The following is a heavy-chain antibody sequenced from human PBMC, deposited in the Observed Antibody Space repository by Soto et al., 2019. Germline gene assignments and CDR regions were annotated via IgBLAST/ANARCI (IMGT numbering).Heavy chain of an antibody. J-gene: IGHJ3*02. CDR3: AKDLSMWYDSSGYLYAFDI. D-gene: IGHD3-22*01. V-gene: IGHV3-23*01. CDR2: ISGSGGST. Sequence: GGSLRLSCAASGFTFSSYAMSWVRQAPGKGLEWVSAISGSGGSTYYADSVKGRFTISRDNSKNTLYLQMNSLRAEDKAVYYCAKDLSMWYDSSGYLYAFDIWGQGTMVTVSS. CDR1: GFTFSSYA.